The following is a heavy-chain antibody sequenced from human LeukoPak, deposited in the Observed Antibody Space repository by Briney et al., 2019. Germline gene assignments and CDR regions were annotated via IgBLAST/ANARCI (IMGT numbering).Heavy chain of an antibody. V-gene: IGHV3-9*01. CDR3: AKDMGGVAGLDY. Sequence: GGSLRLSCAASGFTFDDYAMHWVRQAPGKGLEWVSGISWNSGSIGYADSVKGRFTISRDNAKNSLYLQMNSLRAEDTALYYCAKDMGGVAGLDYWGQGTLVTVSS. J-gene: IGHJ4*02. CDR1: GFTFDDYA. CDR2: ISWNSGSI. D-gene: IGHD6-19*01.